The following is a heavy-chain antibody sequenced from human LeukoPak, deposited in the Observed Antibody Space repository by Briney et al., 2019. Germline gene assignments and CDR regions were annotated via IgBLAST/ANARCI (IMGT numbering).Heavy chain of an antibody. J-gene: IGHJ4*02. CDR3: ATRLDSGYDPNYFDY. D-gene: IGHD5-12*01. Sequence: PSETLSLTCAVFGGSISSSNWWSWVRQPPGKGLEWIAEIHHNGNINYNPSLKSRVTISIHKSNNQFSLKLNSVTAADTAIYYCATRLDSGYDPNYFDYWGQGTLVTVSS. CDR1: GGSISSSNW. V-gene: IGHV4-4*02. CDR2: IHHNGNI.